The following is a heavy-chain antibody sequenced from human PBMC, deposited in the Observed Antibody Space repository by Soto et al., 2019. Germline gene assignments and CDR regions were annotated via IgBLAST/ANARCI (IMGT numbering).Heavy chain of an antibody. CDR1: GFTFSSYS. CDR3: AGARGSATGYDDY. V-gene: IGHV3-21*01. D-gene: IGHD2-15*01. Sequence: EVQLVESGGGLVKPGGSLRLSCAASGFTFSSYSMNWVRQAPGKGLEWVSSISSASTSIYYADSAKGRFTISSDNAKNSLYLQMNSLGAEDTAVYYCAGARGSATGYDDYWGQGTLVTVSS. CDR2: ISSASTSI. J-gene: IGHJ4*02.